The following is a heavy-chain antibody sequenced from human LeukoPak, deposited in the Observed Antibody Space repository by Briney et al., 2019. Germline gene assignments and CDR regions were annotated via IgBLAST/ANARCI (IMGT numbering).Heavy chain of an antibody. V-gene: IGHV3-9*01. CDR1: GFTFDDYA. CDR2: ISWNSANV. Sequence: GRSLRLSCAASGFTFDDYAMHWVRQAPGKGLEWVSAISWNSANVGYAGSVKGRFTISRDNAKNSLYLQMNSLRTEDTALYYCAKDMVGASYGMDVWGQGTTATVSS. D-gene: IGHD1-26*01. CDR3: AKDMVGASYGMDV. J-gene: IGHJ6*02.